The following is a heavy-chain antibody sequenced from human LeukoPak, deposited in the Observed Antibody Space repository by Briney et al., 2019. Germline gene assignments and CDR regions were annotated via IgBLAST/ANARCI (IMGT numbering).Heavy chain of an antibody. D-gene: IGHD2-2*01. J-gene: IGHJ4*02. Sequence: GASVKVSCKASGYTFTGYYMHWVRQAPGQGLEWMGWINPNSGGTNYAQKFQGRVTMTRDTSISTAYMELSGLRSDDTAVYYCARVSGAYCSSTSCYVSSYYFDYWGQGTLVTVSS. V-gene: IGHV1-2*02. CDR2: INPNSGGT. CDR3: ARVSGAYCSSTSCYVSSYYFDY. CDR1: GYTFTGYY.